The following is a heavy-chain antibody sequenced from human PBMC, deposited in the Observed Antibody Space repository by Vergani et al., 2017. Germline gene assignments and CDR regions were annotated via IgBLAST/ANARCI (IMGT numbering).Heavy chain of an antibody. J-gene: IGHJ2*01. CDR3: AKDREGYDFCSSSVHWYFDL. CDR2: ISSASTYI. D-gene: IGHD3/OR15-3a*01. Sequence: EVQLVESGGGLVKPGGSLRLSCVASGFTFRSYSMHWVRQAPGKGLEWVSSISSASTYIYYADSMKGRLTISRDNAKNSLYLQIHSLRAEDTAVYYCAKDREGYDFCSSSVHWYFDLWGRGTLVTVSS. CDR1: GFTFRSYS. V-gene: IGHV3-21*01.